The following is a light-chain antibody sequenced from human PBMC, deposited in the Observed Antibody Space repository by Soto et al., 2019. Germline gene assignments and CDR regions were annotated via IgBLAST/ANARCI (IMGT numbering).Light chain of an antibody. Sequence: DIQMTQYPSNLSASVGDRVTITCRASQSISTWLAWYQQKPGKAPKLLIFEATSLETGVPSRFRGSGSGTYFNPTNTSLQPDDLATYYCQQYSTYWTFGQGTKVEVK. V-gene: IGKV1-5*01. CDR3: QQYSTYWT. CDR2: EAT. J-gene: IGKJ1*01. CDR1: QSISTW.